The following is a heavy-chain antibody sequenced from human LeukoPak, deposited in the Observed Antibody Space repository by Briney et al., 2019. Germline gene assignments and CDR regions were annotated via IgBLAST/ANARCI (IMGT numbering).Heavy chain of an antibody. CDR2: IKQDGSEK. Sequence: GGSLRLSCAASGFTFSSYWMSWVRQAPGKGLEWVANIKQDGSEKYYVDSVKGRFTISRDNAKNSLYLQMNSLRAEDTAVYYCARDTSSIVGPRFDYWGQGILVTVSS. J-gene: IGHJ4*02. D-gene: IGHD1-26*01. V-gene: IGHV3-7*01. CDR3: ARDTSSIVGPRFDY. CDR1: GFTFSSYW.